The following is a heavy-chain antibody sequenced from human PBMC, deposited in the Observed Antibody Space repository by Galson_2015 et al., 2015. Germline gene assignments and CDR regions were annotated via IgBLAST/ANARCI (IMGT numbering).Heavy chain of an antibody. CDR3: AKLVSVVAAGTPAFDI. Sequence: SLRLSCAASGFTFSSYGMHWVRQAPGKGLEWVAVISYDGSNKYYADSVKGRFTISRDNSKNTLYLQMNSLRAEDTAVYYCAKLVSVVAAGTPAFDIWGQGTMVTVPS. CDR2: ISYDGSNK. J-gene: IGHJ3*02. V-gene: IGHV3-30*18. D-gene: IGHD6-13*01. CDR1: GFTFSSYG.